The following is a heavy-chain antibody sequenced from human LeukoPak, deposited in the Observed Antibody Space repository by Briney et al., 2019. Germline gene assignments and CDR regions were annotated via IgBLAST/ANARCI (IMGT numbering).Heavy chain of an antibody. CDR1: GFIFSSHW. V-gene: IGHV3-7*04. D-gene: IGHD1-26*01. Sequence: PGGSLRLSCAASGFIFSSHWMNWVRQAPGKGLEWVANIKQHGSEKYYADSVKGRFTISRDNAKNSLYLQMNSLRVEDTAVYYCARSANSAFDHWGQGTLVTVSS. CDR2: IKQHGSEK. J-gene: IGHJ4*02. CDR3: ARSANSAFDH.